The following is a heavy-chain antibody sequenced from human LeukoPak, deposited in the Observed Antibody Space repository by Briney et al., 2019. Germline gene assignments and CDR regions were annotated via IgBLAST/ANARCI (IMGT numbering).Heavy chain of an antibody. CDR3: AKYLGSGTSFDD. CDR1: GFTFTSYA. Sequence: GGSLRLSCVASGFTFTSYAMSWVRQAPGKGLEWVSSISGSGGSTYYADSVQGRFTISRDNSKNTLYLQMNSLRAEDTAVYYCAKYLGSGTSFDDWGQGTLVTVSS. D-gene: IGHD3-10*01. CDR2: ISGSGGST. V-gene: IGHV3-23*01. J-gene: IGHJ4*02.